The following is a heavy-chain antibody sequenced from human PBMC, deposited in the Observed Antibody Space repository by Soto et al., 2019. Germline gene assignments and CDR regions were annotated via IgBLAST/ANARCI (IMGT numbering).Heavy chain of an antibody. D-gene: IGHD1-26*01. J-gene: IGHJ3*02. CDR1: GFTFSSYG. Sequence: QVQLVESGGGVVQPGRSLRLSCAASGFTFSSYGMHWVRQAPGKGLEWVAVISYDGSNKYYADSVKGRFTISRDNSTNTLYLQMNSLRAEDTAVYYCAKHLRIGGATGAFDIWGQGTMFTVSS. V-gene: IGHV3-30*18. CDR2: ISYDGSNK. CDR3: AKHLRIGGATGAFDI.